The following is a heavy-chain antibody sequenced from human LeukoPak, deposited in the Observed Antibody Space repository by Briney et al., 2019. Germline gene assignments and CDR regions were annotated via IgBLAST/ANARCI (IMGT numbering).Heavy chain of an antibody. V-gene: IGHV3-7*01. CDR1: GFTFSSYW. J-gene: IGHJ4*02. CDR2: INHNGNVN. Sequence: GGSLRLSCAASGFTFSSYWMNWARQAPGKGLEWVASINHNGNVNYYVDSVKGRFTISRDNAKNSLYLQMNSLRAEDTAVYYSASSVVAGYWGQGTLVTVS. D-gene: IGHD6-19*01. CDR3: ASSVVAGY.